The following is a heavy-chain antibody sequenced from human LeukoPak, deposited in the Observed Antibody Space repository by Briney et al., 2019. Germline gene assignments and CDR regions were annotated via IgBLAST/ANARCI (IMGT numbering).Heavy chain of an antibody. CDR3: ARDQDGYNSGNWFDP. V-gene: IGHV1-2*02. CDR2: INPNSGGT. J-gene: IGHJ5*02. Sequence: ASVKVSCKASGYTFTGYYMHWVRQAPGQGLEWMGWINPNSGGTNYAQKFQGRVTMTRDTSISTAYMELSRLRSDDTAVYYCARDQDGYNSGNWFDPWGQGTLVTVSS. D-gene: IGHD5-24*01. CDR1: GYTFTGYY.